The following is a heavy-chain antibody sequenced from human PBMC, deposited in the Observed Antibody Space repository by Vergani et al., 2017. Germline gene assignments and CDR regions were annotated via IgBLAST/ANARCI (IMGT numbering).Heavy chain of an antibody. D-gene: IGHD2-15*01. V-gene: IGHV1-46*01. Sequence: QVQLVQSGAEVKKPGASVKVSCKASGYTFTGYYMHWVRQAPGQGLEWMGIINPSGGSTSYAQKFQGRVTMTRDTSTSTVYMELSSLRSEDTAVYYCARGNLGYCSGGSCYSEVGWFDPWGQGTLVTVSS. CDR2: INPSGGST. J-gene: IGHJ5*02. CDR3: ARGNLGYCSGGSCYSEVGWFDP. CDR1: GYTFTGYY.